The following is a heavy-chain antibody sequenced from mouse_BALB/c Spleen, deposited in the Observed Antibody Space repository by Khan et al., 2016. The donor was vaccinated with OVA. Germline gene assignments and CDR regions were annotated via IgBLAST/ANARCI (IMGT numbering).Heavy chain of an antibody. CDR3: ARREKYGYDPSWFAY. CDR1: GYTFTSYW. V-gene: IGHV1-61*01. Sequence: QVQLQQSGAELVRPGASVKLSCKASGYTFTSYWMNWVKQRPGQGLEWIGMIDPSDSETHYNQIFKDKATLTVDKSSSTAYMQLSSLTSEDSAVYDCARREKYGYDPSWFAYWGQGTLVTVSA. CDR2: IDPSDSET. D-gene: IGHD2-2*01. J-gene: IGHJ3*01.